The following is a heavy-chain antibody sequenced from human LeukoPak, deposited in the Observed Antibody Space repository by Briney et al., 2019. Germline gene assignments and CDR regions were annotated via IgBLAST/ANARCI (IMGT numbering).Heavy chain of an antibody. V-gene: IGHV4-39*01. Sequence: PSETLSLTCTVSGGSISSSSYYWGWIRQPPGKGLEWIGSIYYSGSTYYNPSLKSRVTISVDTSKNQFSLKLSSVTAADTDVYYCARHDSSGYYYYYYGMDVWGQGTTVTVSS. J-gene: IGHJ6*02. CDR3: ARHDSSGYYYYYYGMDV. D-gene: IGHD3-22*01. CDR2: IYYSGST. CDR1: GGSISSSSYY.